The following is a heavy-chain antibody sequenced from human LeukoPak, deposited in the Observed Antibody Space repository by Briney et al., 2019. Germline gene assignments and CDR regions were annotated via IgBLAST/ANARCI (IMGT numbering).Heavy chain of an antibody. V-gene: IGHV1-69*05. CDR1: GGTFSSYA. J-gene: IGHJ4*02. Sequence: SVKVSCKASGGTFSSYAISWVRQAPGQGLEWMGGIISIFGTANYAQKFQGRVTITTDESTSTAYMEPSSLRSEDPAVYYCARTRGGVLRYFDWSHLGFDYWGQGTLVTVSS. CDR3: ARTRGGVLRYFDWSHLGFDY. CDR2: IISIFGTA. D-gene: IGHD3-9*01.